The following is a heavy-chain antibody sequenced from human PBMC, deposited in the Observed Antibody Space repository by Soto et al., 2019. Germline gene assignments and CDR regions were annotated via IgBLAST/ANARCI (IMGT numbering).Heavy chain of an antibody. J-gene: IGHJ4*02. CDR2: TCSGGTT. D-gene: IGHD3-10*01. CDR3: AGRLATAAGLDE. CDR1: GVIVSSDC. Sequence: EVLLVEPGGGLIQPGGSLRLSCAASGVIVSSDCLTWVRQAPGKGLECVSITCSGGTTYYADSVRGRFTISSDNSKNTLYLQMNGLRAEDTAVYYCAGRLATAAGLDELGQGTLVTVSS. V-gene: IGHV3-53*01.